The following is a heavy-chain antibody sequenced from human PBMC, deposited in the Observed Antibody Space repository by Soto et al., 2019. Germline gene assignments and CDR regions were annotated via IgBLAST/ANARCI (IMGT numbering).Heavy chain of an antibody. CDR3: ARVKWGYYYYGMDV. CDR2: ISAYNGNT. V-gene: IGHV1-18*04. J-gene: IGHJ6*02. CDR1: GYTFTSYG. D-gene: IGHD2-8*01. Sequence: RASVKVSCKASGYTFTSYGISWVRRAPGQGLEWMGWISAYNGNTNYAQKLQGRVTMTTDTSTSTAYMELRSLRSDDTAVYYCARVKWGYYYYGMDVWGQGTTVTVSS.